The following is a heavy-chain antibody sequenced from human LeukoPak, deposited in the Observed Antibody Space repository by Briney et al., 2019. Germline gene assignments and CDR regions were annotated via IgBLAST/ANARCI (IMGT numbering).Heavy chain of an antibody. CDR1: GDSISSGDYY. D-gene: IGHD3-10*01. Sequence: SQTLSLTCSVSGDSISSGDYYWNWIRQPPGKGLEWIGYIYYSGSTSDNPSLKSRVTISMDTSKNQISLKLSSVTAADTAVYYCARWFYYGSGRRQFDYWGQGALVTVSS. J-gene: IGHJ4*02. V-gene: IGHV4-30-4*01. CDR3: ARWFYYGSGRRQFDY. CDR2: IYYSGST.